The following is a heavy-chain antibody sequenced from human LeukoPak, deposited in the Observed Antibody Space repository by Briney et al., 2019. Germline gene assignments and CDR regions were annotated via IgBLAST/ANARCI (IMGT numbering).Heavy chain of an antibody. Sequence: SQTLSLTCTVSGGSISSGGYYWSWIRQHPGKGLEWIGYIYYSGSTYYNPSLRGRLTISVDTSKNQFSLKLSSVTAADTAVYYCARDNRHSWFDPWGQGTLVTVSS. J-gene: IGHJ5*02. V-gene: IGHV4-31*03. D-gene: IGHD1-14*01. CDR1: GGSISSGGYY. CDR2: IYYSGST. CDR3: ARDNRHSWFDP.